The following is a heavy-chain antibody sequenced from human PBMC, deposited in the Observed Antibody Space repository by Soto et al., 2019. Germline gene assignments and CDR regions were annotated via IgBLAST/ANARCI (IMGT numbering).Heavy chain of an antibody. Sequence: GGSLRLSCAASGFTFSSYGMHWVRQAPGKGLEWVAVIWYDGSNKYYADSVKGRFTISRDNSKNTLYLQMNSLRAEDTAVYYCARDAKTSLPTPDIVVVVADPIYYFDYWGQGTLVTVSS. CDR2: IWYDGSNK. J-gene: IGHJ4*02. V-gene: IGHV3-33*01. CDR1: GFTFSSYG. D-gene: IGHD2-15*01. CDR3: ARDAKTSLPTPDIVVVVADPIYYFDY.